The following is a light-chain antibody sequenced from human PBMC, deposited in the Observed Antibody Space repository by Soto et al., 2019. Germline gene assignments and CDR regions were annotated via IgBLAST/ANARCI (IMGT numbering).Light chain of an antibody. J-gene: IGLJ2*01. CDR3: QAWDSSTGL. V-gene: IGLV3-1*01. CDR1: NLGKQY. CDR2: QDS. Sequence: SYELTQPPSVSVSPGRTASITCSGDNLGKQYVSWYQQKPGQAPVVAIYQDSKRPSGIPERISGSNSGNTATLTIGGTQAVDEADYYCQAWDSSTGLFGGGTKLTVL.